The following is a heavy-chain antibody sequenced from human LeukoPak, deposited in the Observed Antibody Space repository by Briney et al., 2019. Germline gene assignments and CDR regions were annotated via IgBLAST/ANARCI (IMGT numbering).Heavy chain of an antibody. CDR3: ARDAGTWGYGYNLDS. CDR2: ISFDGNNE. V-gene: IGHV3-30*03. J-gene: IGHJ4*02. Sequence: GRSLRLSCAASGFIFSSYGMHWVRQAPGKGLEWVSVISFDGNNEYYGDSVKGRFTISRDNSKDALYLQMNSLRAEDTAVYYCARDAGTWGYGYNLDSWGQGTLVTVSS. CDR1: GFIFSSYG. D-gene: IGHD7-27*01.